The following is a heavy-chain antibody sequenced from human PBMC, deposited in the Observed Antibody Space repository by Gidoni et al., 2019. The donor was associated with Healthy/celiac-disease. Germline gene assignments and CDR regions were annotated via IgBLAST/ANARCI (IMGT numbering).Heavy chain of an antibody. J-gene: IGHJ4*02. Sequence: EVQLVESGGVVVQPGGSLRLSCAASGSSFDDYTMHWVRQAPGKGLEWVSLSSWDGGSTYYADSVKGRFTISRDNRKNSLYLQMNSLRTEDTALYYCAKDIRHGSGIDYWGQGTLVTVSS. CDR2: SSWDGGST. CDR1: GSSFDDYT. D-gene: IGHD3-10*01. CDR3: AKDIRHGSGIDY. V-gene: IGHV3-43*01.